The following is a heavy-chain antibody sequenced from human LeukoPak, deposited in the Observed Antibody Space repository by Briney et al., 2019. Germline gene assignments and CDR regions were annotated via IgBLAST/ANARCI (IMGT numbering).Heavy chain of an antibody. V-gene: IGHV4-59*01. CDR1: GGSISSYY. J-gene: IGHJ4*02. CDR2: IYDSGST. D-gene: IGHD3-22*01. Sequence: PSETLSLTCTVSGGSISSYYWSWIRQPPGKGLEWIGNIYDSGSTNYNPSLKSRLTISVDTSKNQCSLKLSSVTAADTAVYYRARQSISGSSLSYFDYWGQGTLVNVSS. CDR3: ARQSISGSSLSYFDY.